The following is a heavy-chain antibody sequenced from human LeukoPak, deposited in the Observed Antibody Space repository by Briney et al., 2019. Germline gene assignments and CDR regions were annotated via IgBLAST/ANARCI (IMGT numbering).Heavy chain of an antibody. Sequence: SETLSLTCTVSGGSCNSYYGSWIRQPAGGGREWIGYVHYSGITNYNPALKRRGTISMDPAKTQFFLKLELGTAADTAVYYCARLIAVAGNVDYFDSWGQGTLVTASS. CDR1: GGSCNSYY. CDR2: VHYSGIT. J-gene: IGHJ4*02. D-gene: IGHD6-19*01. V-gene: IGHV4-59*08. CDR3: ARLIAVAGNVDYFDS.